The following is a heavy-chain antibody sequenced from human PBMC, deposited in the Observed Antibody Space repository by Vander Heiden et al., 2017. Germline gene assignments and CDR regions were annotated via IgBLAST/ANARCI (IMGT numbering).Heavy chain of an antibody. V-gene: IGHV3-23*01. J-gene: IGHJ5*02. D-gene: IGHD5-12*01. Sequence: EVRLLESGGGLVQPGGSLRLSCAAPGFSFTTSAMSWVGQGPGKGVEGGSAISGTGGDTLYADSGRGRFTISRDNSKNTLSLQMNSLTAADTAVYYCARVGGGPNIGADYFDPRGQGALVIVSS. CDR3: ARVGGGPNIGADYFDP. CDR1: GFSFTTSA. CDR2: ISGTGGDT.